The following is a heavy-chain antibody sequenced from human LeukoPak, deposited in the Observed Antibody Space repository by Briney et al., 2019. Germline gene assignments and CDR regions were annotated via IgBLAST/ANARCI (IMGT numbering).Heavy chain of an antibody. V-gene: IGHV3-74*01. D-gene: IGHD2-21*02. CDR1: GFTFSRYS. CDR3: AKSPHIVVVTAVLDY. Sequence: GGSLRLSCAASGFTFSRYSMHRVRQAPGKGLVWVSHIHSDGSSTSYADSVKGRFTISRDNSKNTLYLQMNSLRAEDTAVYYCAKSPHIVVVTAVLDYWGQGTLVTVSS. CDR2: IHSDGSST. J-gene: IGHJ4*02.